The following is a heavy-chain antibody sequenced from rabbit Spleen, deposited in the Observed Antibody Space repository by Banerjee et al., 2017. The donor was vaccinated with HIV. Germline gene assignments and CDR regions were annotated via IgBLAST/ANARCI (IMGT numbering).Heavy chain of an antibody. CDR1: GFSFGSVNW. J-gene: IGHJ4*01. Sequence: QSLEESGGDLVKPGASLTLTCTASGFSFGSVNWIYWVRQAPGKGLEWIGTIYAGSTGTTDYASWAKGRFTISKTSSTTVTLQMTSLTAADTATYFCARDRPGSDNFDLWGPGTLVTVS. CDR2: IYAGSTGTT. CDR3: ARDRPGSDNFDL. V-gene: IGHV1S40*01. D-gene: IGHD3-1*01.